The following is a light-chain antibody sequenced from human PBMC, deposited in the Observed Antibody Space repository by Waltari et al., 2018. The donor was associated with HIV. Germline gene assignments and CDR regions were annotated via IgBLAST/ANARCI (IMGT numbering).Light chain of an antibody. J-gene: IGLJ2*01. CDR3: QVWDGRGDPVI. V-gene: IGLV3-21*02. CDR1: NIAHPKS. Sequence: SYVLTQPPSVSVAPGQTARITCGGNNIAHPKSVHWYRLNPGQATAVVIYDDRDRPSGIPDRFSGSSSGDTATLTISRAEAGDEADYYCQVWDGRGDPVIFGGGTKLAVV. CDR2: DDR.